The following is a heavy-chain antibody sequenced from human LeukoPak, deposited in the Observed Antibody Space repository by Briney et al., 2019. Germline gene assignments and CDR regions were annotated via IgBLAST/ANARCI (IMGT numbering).Heavy chain of an antibody. J-gene: IGHJ6*03. CDR2: INWNGGST. CDR3: AREKGWDYYYYYMDV. V-gene: IGHV3-20*04. CDR1: GFTFDDYG. D-gene: IGHD1-26*01. Sequence: GGSLRLSCAASGFTFDDYGMSWVRQAPGEGLEWVSGINWNGGSTGYADSVKGRFTISRDNAKNSLYLQMNSLRAEDTALYYCAREKGWDYYYYYMDVWGKGTTVTVSS.